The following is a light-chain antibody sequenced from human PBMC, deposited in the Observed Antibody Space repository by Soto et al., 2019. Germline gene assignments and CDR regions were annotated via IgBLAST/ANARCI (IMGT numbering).Light chain of an antibody. Sequence: EIVMTQSPATLSVSPGERAALSCRASQSVSSKLAWYRQRPGQAPRLVIYDTSTRATGVPARFSGSGSGTEFTLTISSLQSEDFGVYYCQQYNDWFSITFGQGTRLEI. CDR1: QSVSSK. CDR3: QQYNDWFSIT. J-gene: IGKJ5*01. V-gene: IGKV3-15*01. CDR2: DTS.